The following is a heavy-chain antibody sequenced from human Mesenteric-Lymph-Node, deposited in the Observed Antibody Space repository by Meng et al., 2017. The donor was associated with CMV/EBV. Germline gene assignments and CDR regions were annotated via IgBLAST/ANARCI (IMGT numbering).Heavy chain of an antibody. V-gene: IGHV4-59*01. CDR2: VSSTGTT. CDR1: GGSISGYY. J-gene: IGHJ6*02. D-gene: IGHD3-22*01. Sequence: GSLRLSCTVSGGSISGYYWSWVRQPPGKGLEWIGYVSSTGTTNSNPSLKSRVTISVDTSKNQFSLKMTSVTAADTAVYYCARVGVHASGYGYYAMDVWGQGTTVTVSS. CDR3: ARVGVHASGYGYYAMDV.